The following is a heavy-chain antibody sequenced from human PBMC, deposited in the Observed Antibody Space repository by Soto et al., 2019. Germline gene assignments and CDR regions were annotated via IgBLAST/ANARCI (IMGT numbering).Heavy chain of an antibody. CDR3: ARSTYHSSGYYLGPNWFDP. CDR1: GGTFSSYA. V-gene: IGHV1-69*13. Sequence: SVKVSCKASGGTFSSYAISWVRQAPGQGLEWMGGIIPIFGTANYAQKFQGRVTITADESTSTAYMELSSLRSEDTAVYYCARSTYHSSGYYLGPNWFDPWGQGTLVTVSS. D-gene: IGHD3-22*01. J-gene: IGHJ5*02. CDR2: IIPIFGTA.